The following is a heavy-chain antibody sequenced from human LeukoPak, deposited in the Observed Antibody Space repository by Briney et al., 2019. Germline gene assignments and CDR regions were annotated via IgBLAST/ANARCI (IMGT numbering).Heavy chain of an antibody. CDR1: GGTFSSYA. V-gene: IGHV1-69*13. CDR3: ARDLLSSSSPLSH. CDR2: IIPIFGTA. D-gene: IGHD6-6*01. Sequence: ASVKVSCKASGGTFSSYAISWVRQAPGQGLEWMGGIIPIFGTASYAQKFQGRVTITADESTSTAYMELSSLRSEDTAVYYCARDLLSSSSPLSHWGQGTLVTVSS. J-gene: IGHJ4*02.